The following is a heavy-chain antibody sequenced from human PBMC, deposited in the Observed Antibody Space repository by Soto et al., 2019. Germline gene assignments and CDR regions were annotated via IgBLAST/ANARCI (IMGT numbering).Heavy chain of an antibody. CDR2: IWYDGSNK. V-gene: IGHV3-33*01. J-gene: IGHJ6*02. D-gene: IGHD3-10*01. CDR3: ARDLRDPIWFGGPYYSYYGMDV. Sequence: QVQLVESGGGVVQPGRSLRLSCAASGFTFSSYGMHWVRQAPGKGLEWVAVIWYDGSNKYYADSVKGRFTISRDNSKNTLYLELNSVGAGDTAVYYCARDLRDPIWFGGPYYSYYGMDVWGQGSTVSVSS. CDR1: GFTFSSYG.